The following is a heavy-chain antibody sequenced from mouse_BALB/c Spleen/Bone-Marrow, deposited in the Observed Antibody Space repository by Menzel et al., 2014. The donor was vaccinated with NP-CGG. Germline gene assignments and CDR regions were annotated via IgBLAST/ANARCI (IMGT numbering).Heavy chain of an antibody. J-gene: IGHJ3*01. CDR2: IDPANGNT. CDR3: AGDGAY. Sequence: VQLKQSGAELVKPGASVKLSCTASGFNTKDTYMHWVQQRPEQGLEWIGRIDPANGNTKYDPKFQGKATITADTSSNTAYLQLKSLASEDTAVYYCAGDGAYWGQGTLVTVSA. V-gene: IGHV14-3*02. CDR1: GFNTKDTY. D-gene: IGHD3-3*01.